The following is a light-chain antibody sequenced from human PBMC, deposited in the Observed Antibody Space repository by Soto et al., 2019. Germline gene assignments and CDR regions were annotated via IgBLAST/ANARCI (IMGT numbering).Light chain of an antibody. J-gene: IGKJ1*01. CDR3: QHYNSYSEA. Sequence: DIPMTQSPSTLSGSVGDSVTITCRASQTISSWLAWYQQKPGKAPKLLIYKASTLKSGVPSRFSGSGSGTEFTLTSSSLQPDDFATYDCQHYNSYSEAFGQGTKVELK. V-gene: IGKV1-5*03. CDR1: QTISSW. CDR2: KAS.